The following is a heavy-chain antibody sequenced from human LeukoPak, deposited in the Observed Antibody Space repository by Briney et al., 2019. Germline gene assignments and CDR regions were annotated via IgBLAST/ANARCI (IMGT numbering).Heavy chain of an antibody. J-gene: IGHJ4*02. D-gene: IGHD3-3*01. Sequence: VGSPRLSCTASGFIFSGYTMNWVRQAPGKGLEWVSSITSSTSYIYYADSVKGRFTISRDNSKNTLYLQMNSLRAEDTAVYYCAKVGFSEMEWLLYSDHWGQGTLVTVSS. CDR1: GFIFSGYT. V-gene: IGHV3-21*04. CDR2: ITSSTSYI. CDR3: AKVGFSEMEWLLYSDH.